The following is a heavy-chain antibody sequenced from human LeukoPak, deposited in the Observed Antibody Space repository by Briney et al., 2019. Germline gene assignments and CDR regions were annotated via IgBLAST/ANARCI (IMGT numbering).Heavy chain of an antibody. CDR1: GYTFIDYY. CDR3: ATEPLVADLLLFG. Sequence: GATVKISCKASGYTFIDYYMHWVQQAPGKGLEWMGRVDPEDGEIIYAEKFQGRVTITADTSTDTAYMELSSMRSEDTAVYYCATEPLVADLLLFGWGQGTLVTVSS. V-gene: IGHV1-69-2*01. CDR2: VDPEDGEI. D-gene: IGHD2/OR15-2a*01. J-gene: IGHJ4*02.